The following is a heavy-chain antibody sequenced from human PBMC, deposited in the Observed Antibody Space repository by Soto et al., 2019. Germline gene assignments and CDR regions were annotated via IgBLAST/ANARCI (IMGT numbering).Heavy chain of an antibody. CDR2: IYWDDDK. CDR1: GLSLTTSGVS. Sequence: QITLKESGPSLVKPTQTLTLTCTVSGLSLTTSGVSVGWIRQPPGKALEWLALIYWDDDKRYIPSLKSRVTISKDTSKNQVVLTMTNMDPVDTGTYYFAHRRSVAAIHFDSWGQGTLVTVSS. V-gene: IGHV2-5*02. CDR3: AHRRSVAAIHFDS. J-gene: IGHJ4*02. D-gene: IGHD1-26*01.